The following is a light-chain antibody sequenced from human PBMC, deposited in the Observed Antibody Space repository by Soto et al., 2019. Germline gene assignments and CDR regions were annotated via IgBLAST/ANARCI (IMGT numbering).Light chain of an antibody. CDR2: EIH. V-gene: IGLV2-14*01. Sequence: QSGLTQPASVSGSPGQSITISCTGSSADIGGYHYVSWYRQHPGRVPQLIIYEIHNRPSGVSHRFSGSKSGNTASLTISGLLAEDEADYYCTSYTRSGTLVFGVGTKVTVL. CDR3: TSYTRSGTLV. J-gene: IGLJ2*01. CDR1: SADIGGYHY.